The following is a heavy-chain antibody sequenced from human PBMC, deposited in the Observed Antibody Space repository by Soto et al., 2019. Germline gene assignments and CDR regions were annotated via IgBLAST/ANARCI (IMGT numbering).Heavy chain of an antibody. CDR3: VRDFRGINCSSTSCYHYYGMEV. Sequence: GGSLRLSCAASGFTFSSYAMHWVRQAPGKGLEWVAVISYDGSNKYYADSVKGRFTISRDNSKNTLYLQMNSLRAEDTAVYYCVRDFRGINCSSTSCYHYYGMEVWGQGTTVTVSS. CDR2: ISYDGSNK. J-gene: IGHJ6*02. V-gene: IGHV3-30-3*01. D-gene: IGHD2-2*01. CDR1: GFTFSSYA.